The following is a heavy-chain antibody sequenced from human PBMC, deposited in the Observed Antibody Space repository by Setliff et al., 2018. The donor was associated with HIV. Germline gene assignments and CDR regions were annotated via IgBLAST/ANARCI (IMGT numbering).Heavy chain of an antibody. Sequence: GGSLRLSCAASGFTFSSYAMSWVRQAPGKGLEWVSGISGSGGSTYYADSVKGRFTVSGDNAKNSLYLQMSSLRAEDTAVYYCAVLWPFDYWGLGTLVTVSS. V-gene: IGHV3-23*01. CDR3: AVLWPFDY. CDR1: GFTFSSYA. D-gene: IGHD3-10*01. J-gene: IGHJ4*02. CDR2: ISGSGGST.